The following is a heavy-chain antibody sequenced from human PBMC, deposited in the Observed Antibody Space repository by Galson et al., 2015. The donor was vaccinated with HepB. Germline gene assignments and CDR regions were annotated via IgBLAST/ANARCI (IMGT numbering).Heavy chain of an antibody. CDR2: ISPNGAKT. J-gene: IGHJ4*02. Sequence: SLRLSSAASGFVFSKHALTWVRQAPGKGLEWVSGISPNGAKTYYAASVKGRFTTPRDNSEDKLYLLMNNLRVEDTALYYCANWVVGASYWGQGTLVTVSS. V-gene: IGHV3-23*01. D-gene: IGHD1-26*01. CDR1: GFVFSKHA. CDR3: ANWVVGASY.